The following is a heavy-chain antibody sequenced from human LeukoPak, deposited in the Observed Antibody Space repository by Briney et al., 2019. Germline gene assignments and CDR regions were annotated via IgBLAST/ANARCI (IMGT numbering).Heavy chain of an antibody. CDR2: ISGSGGST. J-gene: IGHJ4*02. CDR1: GFTFSNYA. D-gene: IGHD3/OR15-3a*01. Sequence: PGGSLRLSCAASGFTFSNYAMSWVRRAPGKGLEWVSAISGSGGSTYYADSVKGRFTISRDNSKNTLYLQMNSLRAEDTAVYYCAKDSDWAFDYWGQGTLVTVSS. V-gene: IGHV3-23*01. CDR3: AKDSDWAFDY.